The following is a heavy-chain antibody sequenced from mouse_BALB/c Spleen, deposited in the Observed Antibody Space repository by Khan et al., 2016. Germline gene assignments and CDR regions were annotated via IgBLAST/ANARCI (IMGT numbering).Heavy chain of an antibody. CDR2: INYSGGT. V-gene: IGHV3-2*02. CDR3: ARDYYVSSFFDY. Sequence: EVQLQESGPGLVKPSQSLSLTCTVTGYSITSDYAWHWIRQFPGDKLEWMAYINYSGGTSYNPSLKSRISITRDTSKNQFFLQLNSVTAEDTATYYCARDYYVSSFFDYWGQGTLVTVSA. CDR1: GYSITSDYA. D-gene: IGHD1-1*01. J-gene: IGHJ3*01.